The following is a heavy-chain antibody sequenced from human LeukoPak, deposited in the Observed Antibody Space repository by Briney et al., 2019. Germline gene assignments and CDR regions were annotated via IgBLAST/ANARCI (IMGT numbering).Heavy chain of an antibody. D-gene: IGHD5-18*01. CDR2: INHSGST. J-gene: IGHJ6*03. CDR3: ARVGWIQLWTHMDV. CDR1: GGSFSGYY. V-gene: IGHV4-34*01. Sequence: SETLSLTCAVYGGSFSGYYWSWIRQPPGKGLEWIGEINHSGSTNYNPSLKSRVTISVDTSKNQFSLKLSSVTAADTAVYYCARVGWIQLWTHMDVWGKGTTVTVSS.